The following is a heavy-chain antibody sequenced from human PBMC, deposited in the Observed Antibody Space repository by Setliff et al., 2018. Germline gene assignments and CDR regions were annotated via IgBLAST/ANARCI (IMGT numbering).Heavy chain of an antibody. CDR3: TRGGERYHTAN. CDR2: IYHDGNP. J-gene: IGHJ4*02. V-gene: IGHV4-28*03. CDR1: GVSVNSLTW. D-gene: IGHD2-2*01. Sequence: PSETLSLTCAVSGVSVNSLTWWSWVRQTPGKGLEWIGFIYHDGNPKFNPSVNYNPSLKSRVTMSIDKSKNQFSLNLRSVTAADTAGYYCTRGGERYHTANWGQGLLVTVSS.